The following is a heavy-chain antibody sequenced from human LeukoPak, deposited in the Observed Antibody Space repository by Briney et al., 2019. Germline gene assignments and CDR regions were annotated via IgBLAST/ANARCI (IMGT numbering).Heavy chain of an antibody. J-gene: IGHJ4*02. CDR3: AKVGSSWYIYTYYFDY. CDR2: ISGSGGST. D-gene: IGHD6-13*01. V-gene: IGHV3-23*01. Sequence: GGSLRLSRAASGFTFSSYAMSWVRQAPGKGLEWVSAISGSGGSTYYADSVKGRFTISRDNSKNTLYLQMNSLRAEDTAVYYCAKVGSSWYIYTYYFDYWGQGTLVTVSS. CDR1: GFTFSSYA.